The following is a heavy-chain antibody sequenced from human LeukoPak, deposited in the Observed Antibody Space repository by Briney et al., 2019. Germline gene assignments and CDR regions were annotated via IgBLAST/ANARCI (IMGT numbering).Heavy chain of an antibody. D-gene: IGHD3-22*01. CDR2: IYYSGST. Sequence: SETLSLTCTVSGGSISSYYWSWIRQPPGKGLEWIGYIYYSGSTNYNPSLKSRVTISVDTSKNQFSLRLSSVTAADTDVYYCARLTANYYDSSGLFDYWGQGTLVTVSS. V-gene: IGHV4-59*08. CDR1: GGSISSYY. J-gene: IGHJ4*02. CDR3: ARLTANYYDSSGLFDY.